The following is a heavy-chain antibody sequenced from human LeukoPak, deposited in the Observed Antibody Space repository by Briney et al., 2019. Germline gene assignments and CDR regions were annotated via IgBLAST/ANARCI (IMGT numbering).Heavy chain of an antibody. Sequence: PSGILSLTCAVSGGSISSSNKWSWVRQPPGNGLEWIGEIYHSGSTNYNPSLKSRVTISVDKSKNQISLKLSSVTAADTAVYYCARDGDYNWFDPWGQGTLVTVSS. V-gene: IGHV4-4*02. CDR1: GGSISSSNK. CDR3: ARDGDYNWFDP. J-gene: IGHJ5*02. CDR2: IYHSGST. D-gene: IGHD2-21*02.